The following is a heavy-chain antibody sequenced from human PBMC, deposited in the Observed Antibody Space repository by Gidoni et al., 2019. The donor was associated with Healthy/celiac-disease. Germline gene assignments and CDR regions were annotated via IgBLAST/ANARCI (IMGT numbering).Heavy chain of an antibody. V-gene: IGHV3-66*02. CDR1: GFTVSSNY. D-gene: IGHD3-3*01. CDR3: AAPSPYYDFWSGALPFDY. CDR2: IYSGGST. Sequence: EVQLVESGGGLVQPGGSLRLSCAASGFTVSSNYMSWVRQAPGKGLAWVSVIYSGGSTYYADSVKGRFTISRDNSKNTLYLQMNSLRAEDTAVYYCAAPSPYYDFWSGALPFDYWGQGTLVTVSS. J-gene: IGHJ4*02.